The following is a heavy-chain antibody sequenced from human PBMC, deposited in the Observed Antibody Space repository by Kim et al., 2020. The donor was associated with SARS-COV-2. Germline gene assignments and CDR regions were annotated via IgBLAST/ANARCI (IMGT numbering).Heavy chain of an antibody. CDR2: INAGNGNT. CDR3: AREGGGAVAHAFDI. D-gene: IGHD2-15*01. V-gene: IGHV1-3*01. CDR1: GYTFTSYA. Sequence: ASVKVSCKASGYTFTSYAMHWVCQAPGQRLEWMGWINAGNGNTKYSQKFQGRVTITRDTSASTAYMELSSLRSEDTAVYYCAREGGGAVAHAFDIWGQGTMVTVSS. J-gene: IGHJ3*02.